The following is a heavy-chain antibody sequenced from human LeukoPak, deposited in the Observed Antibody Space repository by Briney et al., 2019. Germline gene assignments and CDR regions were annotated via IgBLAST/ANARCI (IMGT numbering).Heavy chain of an antibody. CDR1: GGSFSGYY. J-gene: IGHJ4*02. CDR2: INHSGST. D-gene: IGHD5-18*01. CDR3: ARGGGRYSYVYFDY. V-gene: IGHV4-34*01. Sequence: PSETLSLTCAVYGGSFSGYYWSWIRQPPGKGLEWIGEINHSGSTNYNPSLKSRVTISVDTSKNQFSLKLSSVTAADTAVYYCARGGGRYSYVYFDYWGQGTLVTVPS.